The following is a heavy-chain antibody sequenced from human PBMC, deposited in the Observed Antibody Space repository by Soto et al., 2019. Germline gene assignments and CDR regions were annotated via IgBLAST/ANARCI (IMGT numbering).Heavy chain of an antibody. CDR1: GGSISSYY. Sequence: QVQLQESGPGLVKPSETLSLTCPVSGGSISSYYWGWIRQPPGKGLEWIGYIYYSGNTFYNPSLKRRVTISVDTSKNQFSLNLSSVTAADTAIYYWARTRVVGEGAYYYMDVWGKGTTVTVSS. CDR3: ARTRVVGEGAYYYMDV. D-gene: IGHD2-21*01. CDR2: IYYSGNT. V-gene: IGHV4-59*01. J-gene: IGHJ6*03.